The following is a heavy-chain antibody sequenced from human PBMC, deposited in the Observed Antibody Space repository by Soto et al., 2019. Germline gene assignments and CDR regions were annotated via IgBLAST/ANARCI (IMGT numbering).Heavy chain of an antibody. CDR2: ISYDGSNK. Sequence: GGSLRLSCAASGFTFSSYGMHWVRQAPGKGLEWVAVISYDGSNKYYADSVKGRFTISRDNSKNTLYLQMNSLRAEDTAVYYCAKEVVVVPAATGYYYYYGMDVWGQGTKGKVS. V-gene: IGHV3-30*18. D-gene: IGHD2-2*01. CDR3: AKEVVVVPAATGYYYYYGMDV. CDR1: GFTFSSYG. J-gene: IGHJ6*02.